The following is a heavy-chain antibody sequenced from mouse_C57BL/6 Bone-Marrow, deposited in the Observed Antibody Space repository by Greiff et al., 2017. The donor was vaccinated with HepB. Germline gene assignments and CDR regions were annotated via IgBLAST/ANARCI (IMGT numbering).Heavy chain of an antibody. CDR2: IDPETGGT. CDR1: GYTFTDYE. V-gene: IGHV1-15*01. D-gene: IGHD2-2*01. J-gene: IGHJ4*01. Sequence: VQGVESGAELVRPGASVTLSCKASGYTFTDYEMHWVKQTPVHGLEWIGAIDPETGGTAYNQKFKGKAILTADKSSSTAYMELRSLTSEDSAVYYCTRSDLMVTTEAMDYWGQGTSVTVSS. CDR3: TRSDLMVTTEAMDY.